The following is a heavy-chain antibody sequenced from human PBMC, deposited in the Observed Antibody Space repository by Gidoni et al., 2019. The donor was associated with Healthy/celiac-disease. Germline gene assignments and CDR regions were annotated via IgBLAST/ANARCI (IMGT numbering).Heavy chain of an antibody. J-gene: IGHJ6*02. D-gene: IGHD3-3*01. Sequence: EVQLVQSGAEVKKPGESLKISCKGSGYSFTSYWIGWVRQMPGKGLEWMGIIYPGDSDTRYSPSFQGQVTISADKSISTAYLQWSSLKASDTAMYYCATVFLENYYYYGMDVWGQGTTVTVSS. CDR2: IYPGDSDT. CDR3: ATVFLENYYYYGMDV. V-gene: IGHV5-51*01. CDR1: GYSFTSYW.